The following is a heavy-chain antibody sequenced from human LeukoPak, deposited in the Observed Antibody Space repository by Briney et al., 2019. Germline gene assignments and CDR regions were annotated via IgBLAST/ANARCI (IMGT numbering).Heavy chain of an antibody. CDR3: ARDLRPIAY. CDR1: GYTFSTYP. Sequence: ASVKVSCKASGYTFSTYPINWVRQAPGQGLEWMGWINTNTGSPTYAQGLTGRFVFSLDTSVSTAYLQISSLKAEDTAVYYCARDLRPIAYWGQGTLVTVSS. CDR2: INTNTGSP. V-gene: IGHV7-4-1*02. J-gene: IGHJ4*02. D-gene: IGHD3-10*01.